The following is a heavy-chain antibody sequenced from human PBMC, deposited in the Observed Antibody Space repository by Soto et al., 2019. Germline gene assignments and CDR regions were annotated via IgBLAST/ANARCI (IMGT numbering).Heavy chain of an antibody. V-gene: IGHV4-59*01. CDR3: ARDSPPRPGTFDYYYGMDV. D-gene: IGHD6-13*01. CDR2: IYYSGST. CDR1: GGSISSYY. Sequence: SETLSLTCTVSGGSISSYYWSWIRQPPGKGLEWIGYIYYSGSTNYNPSLKSRVTISVDTSKNQFSLKLSSVTAADTAVYYCARDSPPRPGTFDYYYGMDVWGQGTTVTVSS. J-gene: IGHJ6*02.